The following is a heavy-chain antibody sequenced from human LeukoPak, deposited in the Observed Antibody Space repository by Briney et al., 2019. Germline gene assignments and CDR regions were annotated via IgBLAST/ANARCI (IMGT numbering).Heavy chain of an antibody. CDR1: GFTFSDYG. J-gene: IGHJ4*02. CDR2: IWYDGSKK. D-gene: IGHD6-6*01. CDR3: ARAYSSSSTFDL. Sequence: PGRSLRLSCAASGFTFSDYGIHWVRQAPGQGLEWVALIWYDGSKKYYADSVKGRFTISRDNTKNTLYLQLNSLRADDTAVYYCARAYSSSSTFDLCGQGTLVTVSS. V-gene: IGHV3-33*01.